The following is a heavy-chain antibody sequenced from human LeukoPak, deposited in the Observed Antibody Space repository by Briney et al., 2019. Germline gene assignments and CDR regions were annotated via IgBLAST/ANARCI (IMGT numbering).Heavy chain of an antibody. V-gene: IGHV3-30*18. D-gene: IGHD2-8*01. CDR3: AKDSNGASDY. CDR1: GFTFSRYG. CDR2: ISNDGSNK. J-gene: IGHJ4*02. Sequence: PGGSLRLSCAASGFTFSRYGMHWVRQALGKGLEWVAVISNDGSNKYYGDSVKGRFTISRDDSKNTVYLQMNSLRGEDTAVYYCAKDSNGASDYWGQGTLVTVSS.